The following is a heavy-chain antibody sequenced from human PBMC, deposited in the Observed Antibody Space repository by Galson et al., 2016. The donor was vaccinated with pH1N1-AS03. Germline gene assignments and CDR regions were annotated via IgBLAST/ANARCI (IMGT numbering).Heavy chain of an antibody. V-gene: IGHV1-46*01. CDR1: GYTFTNYN. CDR2: INPSGGST. J-gene: IGHJ4*02. D-gene: IGHD4-17*01. CDR3: ARGPSTTVTTWCLDS. Sequence: SVKVSCKASGYTFTNYNIYWVRQAPGQGLEWMGKINPSGGSTSYAQKFQGRVTVTRETSTGTVYMELSSLRFEDTAVYYCARGPSTTVTTWCLDSWGQGTPVTVSS.